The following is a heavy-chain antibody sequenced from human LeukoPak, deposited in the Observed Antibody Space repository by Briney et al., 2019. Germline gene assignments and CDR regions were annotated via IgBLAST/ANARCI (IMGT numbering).Heavy chain of an antibody. CDR1: GFTVSFNY. J-gene: IGHJ4*02. Sequence: GGSLRLSCAASGFTVSFNYMTWVCQAPGQGLDWDSVINYSRRDTTYADSVKSRFTISRENSKNTRYLEMNSLRVEDTAIYYSAKALAGIRRPLEYWGQGSLVTVSS. CDR2: INYSRRDT. V-gene: IGHV3-53*01. D-gene: IGHD6-13*01. CDR3: AKALAGIRRPLEY.